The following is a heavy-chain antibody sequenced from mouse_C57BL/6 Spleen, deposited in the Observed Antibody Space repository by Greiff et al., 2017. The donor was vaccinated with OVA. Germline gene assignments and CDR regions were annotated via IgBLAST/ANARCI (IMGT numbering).Heavy chain of an antibody. CDR1: GFTFSDYY. Sequence: EVHLVESEGGLVQPGSSMKLSCTASGFTFSDYYMAWVRQVPEKGLEWVANINYDGSSTYYLDSLKSRFIISRDNAKNILYLQMSSLKSEDTATYYGARMGTTWYVDGGGTGTTGTVAS. V-gene: IGHV5-16*01. CDR2: INYDGSST. CDR3: ARMGTTWYVDG. D-gene: IGHD2-2*01. J-gene: IGHJ1*03.